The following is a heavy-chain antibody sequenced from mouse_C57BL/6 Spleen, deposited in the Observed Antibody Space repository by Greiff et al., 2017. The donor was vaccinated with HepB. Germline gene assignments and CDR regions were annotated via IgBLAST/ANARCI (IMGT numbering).Heavy chain of an antibody. Sequence: VQLQQPGAELVKPGASVKVSCKASGYTFTSYWMHWVKQRPGQGLEWIGRIHPSDSDTNYNQKFKGKATLTVDKSSSTAYMQLSSLTSEDSAVYYCATGYYGSSYSWFADWGQGTLVTVSA. D-gene: IGHD1-1*01. CDR2: IHPSDSDT. CDR3: ATGYYGSSYSWFAD. J-gene: IGHJ3*01. V-gene: IGHV1-74*01. CDR1: GYTFTSYW.